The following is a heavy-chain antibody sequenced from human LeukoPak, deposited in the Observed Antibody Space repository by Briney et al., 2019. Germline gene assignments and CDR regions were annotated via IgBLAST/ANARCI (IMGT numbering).Heavy chain of an antibody. D-gene: IGHD3-10*01. CDR1: GASVTDYY. CDR2: IYYSGST. J-gene: IGHJ6*03. Sequence: SETLSLTCSVSGASVTDYYWTWVRQPPGKGLEWIGSIYYSGSTYYNPSLKSRVTISVDTSKNQFSLKLSSVTAADTAVYYCARHNPYGSGSYHYYYYMDVWGKGTTVTVSS. CDR3: ARHNPYGSGSYHYYYYMDV. V-gene: IGHV4-39*01.